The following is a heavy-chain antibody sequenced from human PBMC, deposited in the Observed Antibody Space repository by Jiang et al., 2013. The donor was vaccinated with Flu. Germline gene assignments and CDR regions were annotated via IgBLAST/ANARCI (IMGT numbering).Heavy chain of an antibody. CDR3: ARDHTLSWGGWGY. D-gene: IGHD3-16*01. CDR1: GFIVSDYG. CDR2: IEYDGSGE. V-gene: IGHV3-30*19. Sequence: VQLVESGGGVVQPGGSLRLSCAASGFIVSDYGMHWVRQAPGKGLEWVALIEYDGSGEYYADSVKGRFTISRDNSKNTVYLEMSSLRGEDTAVYYCARDHTLSWGGWGYWGQGTLVTVSS. J-gene: IGHJ4*02.